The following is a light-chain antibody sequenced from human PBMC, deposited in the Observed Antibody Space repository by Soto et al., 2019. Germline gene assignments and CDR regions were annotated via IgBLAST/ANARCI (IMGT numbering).Light chain of an antibody. Sequence: EIVLTQSPGTLSLSPGERATLSCRASQSVSSSYLAWYQQKPGQAPRLLIYGASSRPTGIPDRFSGSGSGTDFTLTISRLEPEDFAVYYCEQYGSSASTFDQGTKLEIK. J-gene: IGKJ1*01. CDR2: GAS. CDR3: EQYGSSAST. CDR1: QSVSSSY. V-gene: IGKV3-20*01.